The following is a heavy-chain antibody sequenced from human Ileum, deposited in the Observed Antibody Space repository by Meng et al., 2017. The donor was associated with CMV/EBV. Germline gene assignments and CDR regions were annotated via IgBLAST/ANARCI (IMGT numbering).Heavy chain of an antibody. CDR3: ARVGATRINLRDNWFAS. V-gene: IGHV3-21*01. Sequence: FSFSTYDMNWVRQAPGKGLEWVSSITESSAYIYYADSVKGRFTITRDNAKNSLYLQMNSLRPEDTAVYFCARVGATRINLRDNWFASWGQGTLVTVSS. CDR1: FSFSTYD. D-gene: IGHD1-26*01. J-gene: IGHJ5*01. CDR2: ITESSAYI.